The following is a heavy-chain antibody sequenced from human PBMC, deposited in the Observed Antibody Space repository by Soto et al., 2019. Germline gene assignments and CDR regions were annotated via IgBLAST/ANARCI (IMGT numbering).Heavy chain of an antibody. D-gene: IGHD4-17*01. CDR3: ARDGWATVTGFDYGMDV. J-gene: IGHJ6*02. CDR2: ISYDGSNK. V-gene: IGHV3-30-3*01. CDR1: GFTFSSYA. Sequence: PGGSLRLSCAASGFTFSSYAMHWVRLAPGKGLEWVAVISYDGSNKYYADSVKGRFTISRDNSKNTLYLQMNSLRAEDTAVYYCARDGWATVTGFDYGMDVWGQGTTVTVSS.